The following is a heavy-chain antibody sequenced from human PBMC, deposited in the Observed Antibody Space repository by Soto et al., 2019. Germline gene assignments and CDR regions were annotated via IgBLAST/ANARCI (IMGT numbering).Heavy chain of an antibody. CDR1: GLTVSSSQ. J-gene: IGHJ4*02. CDR3: ARDSAASFDY. V-gene: IGHV3-66*01. CDR2: IFSGGSE. D-gene: IGHD2-15*01. Sequence: EVHLVESGGGVVQPGESLRLSCAASGLTVSSSQMRWVRQAPGKGLEWVSVIFSGGSEYYADSVKGRFTISRDTSKNTLYLQMNSLRVEDTAVYYCARDSAASFDYWGQGTLVTVSS.